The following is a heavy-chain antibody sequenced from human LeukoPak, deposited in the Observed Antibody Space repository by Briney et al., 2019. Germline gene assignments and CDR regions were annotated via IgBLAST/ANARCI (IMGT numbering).Heavy chain of an antibody. V-gene: IGHV3-23*01. J-gene: IGHJ4*02. CDR2: IIGSSGST. CDR3: AKGGYDYVEVAYFDY. Sequence: GGSLRLSCAASGFTFSNYAMNWVRQAPGKGLECVSTIIGSSGSTFYADSVKGRFTISKDTSKNTLYLHMSSLRADDTAVYYCAKGGYDYVEVAYFDYWGQGTLVTVSS. D-gene: IGHD5-12*01. CDR1: GFTFSNYA.